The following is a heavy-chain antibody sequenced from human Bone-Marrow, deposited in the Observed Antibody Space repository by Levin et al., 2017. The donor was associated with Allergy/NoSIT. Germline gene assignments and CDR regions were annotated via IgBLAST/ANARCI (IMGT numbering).Heavy chain of an antibody. CDR3: ARVDYGDFQYYFDY. CDR1: GGSISSSSYY. Sequence: SSETLSLTCTVSGGSISSSSYYWGWIRQPPGKGLEWIGSIYYSGSTYYNPSLKSRVTISVDTSKNQFSLKLSSVTAADTAVYYCARVDYGDFQYYFDYWGQGTLVTVSS. J-gene: IGHJ4*02. V-gene: IGHV4-39*01. CDR2: IYYSGST. D-gene: IGHD4-17*01.